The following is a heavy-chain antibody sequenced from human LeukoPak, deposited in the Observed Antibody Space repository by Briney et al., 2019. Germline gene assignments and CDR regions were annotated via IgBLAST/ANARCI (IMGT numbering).Heavy chain of an antibody. CDR3: ARTLYGFSTTVTTWGY. CDR2: IYYNGST. CDR1: SMLISSGGYY. Sequence: SETLSLTCTVSSMLISSGGYYWSWIRQHPGKGLEWIVYIYYNGSTYYNPSLKSRVTISLDTSRNQFSLRLSSVTAADTAVYYCARTLYGFSTTVTTWGYWGQGTLVTVSS. J-gene: IGHJ4*02. D-gene: IGHD4-11*01. V-gene: IGHV4-31*03.